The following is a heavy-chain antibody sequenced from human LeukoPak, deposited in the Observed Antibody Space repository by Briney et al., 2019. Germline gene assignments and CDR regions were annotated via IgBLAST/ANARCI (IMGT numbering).Heavy chain of an antibody. CDR1: GFTFSSYS. J-gene: IGHJ4*02. Sequence: GGSLRLSCAASGFTFSSYSMNWLRQAPGKGLEWVSSISSSSSYIYYADSVKGRFTISRDNAKNSLYLQMNSLRAEDTAVYYCARGGYSSSWFPRTDDYWGQGTLVTVSS. V-gene: IGHV3-21*01. CDR2: ISSSSSYI. D-gene: IGHD6-13*01. CDR3: ARGGYSSSWFPRTDDY.